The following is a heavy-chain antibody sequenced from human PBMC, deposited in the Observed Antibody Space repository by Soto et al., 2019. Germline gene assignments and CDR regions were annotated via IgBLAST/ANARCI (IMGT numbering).Heavy chain of an antibody. CDR2: IYPGDSDT. D-gene: IGHD6-13*01. V-gene: IGHV5-51*01. Sequence: PGESLKISCKGSGYSFTSYWIGWVRQMPGKGLEWMGIIYPGDSDTRYSPSFQGQVTISADKSISTAYLQWSSLKASDTAMYYCARQSRQLYYYYGMDAWGQGTTVTVSS. J-gene: IGHJ6*02. CDR3: ARQSRQLYYYYGMDA. CDR1: GYSFTSYW.